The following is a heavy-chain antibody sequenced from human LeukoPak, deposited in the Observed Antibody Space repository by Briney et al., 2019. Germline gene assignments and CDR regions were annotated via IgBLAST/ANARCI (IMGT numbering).Heavy chain of an antibody. J-gene: IGHJ4*02. Sequence: GGSLRLSCAASGFTFSGSGMHWVRQASGKGLEWVGRIRSKVNSYATAYAASVKGRFTISRDDSKNTAYLQMNSLRAEDTAVYYCAKDHSGSYYFVYYFDYWGQGTLVTVSS. CDR3: AKDHSGSYYFVYYFDY. V-gene: IGHV3-73*01. CDR2: IRSKVNSYAT. CDR1: GFTFSGSG. D-gene: IGHD1-26*01.